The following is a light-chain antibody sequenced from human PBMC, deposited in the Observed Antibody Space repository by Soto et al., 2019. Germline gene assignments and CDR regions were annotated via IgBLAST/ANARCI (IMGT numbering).Light chain of an antibody. J-gene: IGKJ4*01. CDR3: QQRYDCRS. CDR2: DAS. CDR1: QSISSY. Sequence: EIVLTQSPATLSLSPGQRATLSCRASQSISSYLAWYQQKPGQAPRLLIYDASNRATGIPARFSGSGSGTDFTLTISSLEPEDFGVYYCQQRYDCRSFGGGTKVEIK. V-gene: IGKV3-11*01.